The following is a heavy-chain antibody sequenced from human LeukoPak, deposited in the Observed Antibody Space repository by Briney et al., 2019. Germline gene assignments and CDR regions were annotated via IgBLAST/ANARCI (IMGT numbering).Heavy chain of an antibody. CDR3: ARHGGETIVATILHAFDI. Sequence: SETLSLTCTVSGGSISSYSWSWIRQPPGKGLEWIGYIHYGRSTNYNPSLKSRVTISVDTSKNQFSLKLSSVTAADTAVYYCARHGGETIVATILHAFDIWGQGTMVTVSS. D-gene: IGHD5-12*01. CDR1: GGSISSYS. V-gene: IGHV4-59*08. CDR2: IHYGRST. J-gene: IGHJ3*02.